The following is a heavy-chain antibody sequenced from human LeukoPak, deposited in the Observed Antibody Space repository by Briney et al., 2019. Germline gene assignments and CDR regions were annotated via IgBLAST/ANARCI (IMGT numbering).Heavy chain of an antibody. D-gene: IGHD3-9*01. V-gene: IGHV4-59*08. J-gene: IGHJ5*02. CDR2: IYYSAST. Sequence: AETLSLTCTVWGDSITGYHWRGIRQPRGKGGEWVGYIYYSASTNYNPSLNSRVTISVDTFKNQFSLTLTSVTAADTAVSYCARLTKFLTGYYPTPWGQGTLVTVSS. CDR3: ARLTKFLTGYYPTP. CDR1: GDSITGYH.